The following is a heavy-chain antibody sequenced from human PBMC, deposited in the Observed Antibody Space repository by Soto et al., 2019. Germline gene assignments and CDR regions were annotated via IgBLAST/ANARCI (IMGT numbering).Heavy chain of an antibody. Sequence: SETLSLTCTVSGGSISGYYWSWIRQPPGKGLEWIGYIYYSGSTSYNPSLRSRLTISGDTSKNQFSLRLTSVTAADTAVYYCARRYGGNLDYWGQGTLVTVSS. CDR1: GGSISGYY. J-gene: IGHJ4*02. D-gene: IGHD1-26*01. CDR2: IYYSGST. CDR3: ARRYGGNLDY. V-gene: IGHV4-59*08.